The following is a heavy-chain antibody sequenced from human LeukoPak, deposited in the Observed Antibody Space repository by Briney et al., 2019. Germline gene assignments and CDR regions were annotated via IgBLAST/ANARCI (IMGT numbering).Heavy chain of an antibody. CDR2: INPNSGGT. J-gene: IGHJ4*02. Sequence: ASVKVSCKASGYTFTGYYMHWVRQAPGQGLEWMGWINPNSGGTNYAQKFQGRVTMTRDTSISTAYMELSRLRSDDTAVYYCARGRTYGPGSYWVDYWGQGTLVTVSP. D-gene: IGHD3-10*01. V-gene: IGHV1-2*02. CDR1: GYTFTGYY. CDR3: ARGRTYGPGSYWVDY.